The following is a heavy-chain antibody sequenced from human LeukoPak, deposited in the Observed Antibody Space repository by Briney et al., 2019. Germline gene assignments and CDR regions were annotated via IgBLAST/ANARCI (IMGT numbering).Heavy chain of an antibody. CDR1: GGSISSSSYY. D-gene: IGHD1-1*01. V-gene: IGHV4-39*01. Sequence: PSETLSLTCTVSGGSISSSSYYWGWIRQPPGKGLEWIGSIYYSGSTYYNPSLKSRVTISVDTFKNQFSLKLSSVTAADTAVYYCARRRNNWNDHVWFDPWGQGTLVTVSS. J-gene: IGHJ5*02. CDR2: IYYSGST. CDR3: ARRRNNWNDHVWFDP.